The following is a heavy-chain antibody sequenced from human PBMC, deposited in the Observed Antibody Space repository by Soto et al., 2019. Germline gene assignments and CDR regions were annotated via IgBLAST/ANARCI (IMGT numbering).Heavy chain of an antibody. CDR3: AKNIGGFSGYANFDY. V-gene: IGHV3-23*01. Sequence: EVQLLESGGDLVQPGGSLRLSCVASGFTFSNDDLSWVRRASGKGLEWVSAITAGGFNTYYADSVKGRFTISRDNSKNTLYLQMNSLRAEDTAVYYCAKNIGGFSGYANFDYWGQGTLVTVSS. CDR2: ITAGGFNT. CDR1: GFTFSNDD. J-gene: IGHJ4*02. D-gene: IGHD5-12*01.